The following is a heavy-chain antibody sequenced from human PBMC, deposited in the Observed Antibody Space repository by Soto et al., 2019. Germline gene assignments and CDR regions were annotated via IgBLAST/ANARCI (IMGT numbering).Heavy chain of an antibody. D-gene: IGHD2-15*01. CDR2: IRSKANSYAT. V-gene: IGHV3-73*01. CDR1: GFTFSGSA. J-gene: IGHJ5*02. CDR3: TRPMVVAATREYWFDP. Sequence: EVQLVESGGGLVQPGGSLKLSCAASGFTFSGSAMHWVRQASGKGLEWVGRIRSKANSYATAYAASVKGRFTISRDDSKNKAYLQMNSLKTEDTAVYYCTRPMVVAATREYWFDPWGQGTLVTVSS.